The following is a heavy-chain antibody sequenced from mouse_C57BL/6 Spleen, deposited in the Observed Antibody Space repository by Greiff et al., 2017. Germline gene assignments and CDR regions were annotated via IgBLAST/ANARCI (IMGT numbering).Heavy chain of an antibody. V-gene: IGHV1-55*01. J-gene: IGHJ4*01. CDR1: GYTFTSYW. CDR2: IYPGSGST. D-gene: IGHD2-1*01. Sequence: QVQLQQPGAELVKPGASVKMSCKASGYTFTSYWITWVKQRPGQGLEWIGDIYPGSGSTNYNEKFKNKATLTVDTSSSTAYMQLSSLTSEDSAVDYCAISYYGNYDAMDYWGQGTSVTVSS. CDR3: AISYYGNYDAMDY.